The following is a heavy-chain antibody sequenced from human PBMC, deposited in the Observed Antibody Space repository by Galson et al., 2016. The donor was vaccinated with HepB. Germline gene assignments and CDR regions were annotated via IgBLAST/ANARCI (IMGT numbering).Heavy chain of an antibody. CDR1: GFTFSSYA. V-gene: IGHV3-23*01. CDR2: ISGSGAST. CDR3: ARGRTTSFNSAFDI. J-gene: IGHJ3*02. D-gene: IGHD2-2*01. Sequence: SLRLSCAASGFTFSSYAMSWVRQAPGKGLEWVSVISGSGASTYYADSVKGRFTISRDNSKNTLYLQVNSLRVEDTAIYYCARGRTTSFNSAFDIWGQGTMFTVSS.